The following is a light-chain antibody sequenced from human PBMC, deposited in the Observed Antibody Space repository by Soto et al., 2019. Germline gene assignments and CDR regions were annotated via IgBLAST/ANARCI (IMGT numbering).Light chain of an antibody. J-gene: IGKJ2*01. CDR1: HSVSSTY. V-gene: IGKV3-20*01. Sequence: ENVLTQSPGTLSLSPGERATLSCRASHSVSSTYLAWYQQKPGQAPRLLIYGASSRTTGIPDRFSGGGSGTDFTLTISRLEPEDVAVYYCQQYGSSPYTFGQGTKLEIK. CDR2: GAS. CDR3: QQYGSSPYT.